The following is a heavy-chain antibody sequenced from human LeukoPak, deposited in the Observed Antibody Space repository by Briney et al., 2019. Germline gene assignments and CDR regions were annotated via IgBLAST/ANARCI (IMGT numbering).Heavy chain of an antibody. D-gene: IGHD5-18*01. CDR3: AKGQPLIIQLNPGDDAFDI. Sequence: PGGSLRLSCAASGFTFSSYAMSWVRQAPGKGLEWVSAISGSGGSTYYADSVKGRFTISRDNSKNALYLQMNSLRAEGTAVYYCAKGQPLIIQLNPGDDAFDIWGQGTMVTVSS. J-gene: IGHJ3*02. CDR2: ISGSGGST. V-gene: IGHV3-23*01. CDR1: GFTFSSYA.